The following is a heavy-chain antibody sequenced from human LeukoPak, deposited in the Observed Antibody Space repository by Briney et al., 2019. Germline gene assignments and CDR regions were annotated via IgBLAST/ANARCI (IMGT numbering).Heavy chain of an antibody. J-gene: IGHJ6*03. CDR2: ISSSSSTI. CDR1: GFTFNNAW. CDR3: ARGYDSNLDYYYYMDV. Sequence: PWGSLRLSCAASGFTFNNAWMTWVRQAPGKGLEWVSYISSSSSTIYYADSVKGRFTISRDNAKNSLYLQMNSLRAEDTAVYYCARGYDSNLDYYYYMDVWGKGTTVTVSS. D-gene: IGHD3-16*01. V-gene: IGHV3-48*01.